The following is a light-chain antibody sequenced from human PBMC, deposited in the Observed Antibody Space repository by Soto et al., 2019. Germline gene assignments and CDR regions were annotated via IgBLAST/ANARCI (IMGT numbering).Light chain of an antibody. CDR1: QAIRND. CDR2: AAS. V-gene: IGKV1-17*01. Sequence: DIPMTQSPSSLSASVGDRVTITCRASQAIRNDLGWYQQKPGKAPKRLIYAASSLQSGVPSRFRGSGSGTEFTLTISSLQPEDFATYYCLQYNTYPPYTFGQGTKLEIK. J-gene: IGKJ2*01. CDR3: LQYNTYPPYT.